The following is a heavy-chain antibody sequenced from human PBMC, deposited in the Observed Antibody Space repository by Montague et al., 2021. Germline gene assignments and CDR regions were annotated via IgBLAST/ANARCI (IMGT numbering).Heavy chain of an antibody. D-gene: IGHD3-10*01. J-gene: IGHJ4*02. CDR3: AREGVGDLLFSFDS. CDR2: TYYRSTWYT. Sequence: CAISGDSVSNNNAAWNWIRESPSRGLEWLVRTYYRSTWYTDYAVSVKGRIAINPDTSKNQFSLQLNSVTPEDTAVYYCAREGVGDLLFSFDSWGQGTLVAVSS. V-gene: IGHV6-1*01. CDR1: GDSVSNNNAA.